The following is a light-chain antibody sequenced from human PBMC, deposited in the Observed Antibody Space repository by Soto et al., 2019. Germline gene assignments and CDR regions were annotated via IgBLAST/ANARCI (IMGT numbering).Light chain of an antibody. CDR1: QAIRND. J-gene: IGKJ1*01. Sequence: IQMTNSLSSLSASDGDRVTITCRASQAIRNDLDWYQQKPGKAPKLLMYATSRLQSGVPSRFSGSGSGTDFTLTISSLQPDDFATDYSLQNSNYPWTFGQGTKVDIK. CDR2: ATS. CDR3: LQNSNYPWT. V-gene: IGKV1-6*02.